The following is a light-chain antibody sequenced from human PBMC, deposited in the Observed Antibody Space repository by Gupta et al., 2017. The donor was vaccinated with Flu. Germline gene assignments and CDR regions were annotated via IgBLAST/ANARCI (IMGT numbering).Light chain of an antibody. CDR1: SSNIGSYT. V-gene: IGLV1-44*01. CDR3: AVWDDSLNGHYV. CDR2: DYT. Sequence: QSALTQPPSASGTPGQRVSFSCSGSSSNIGSYTVDWYQQLPGTAPKLLIYDYTQRTSGVPDRLSGSKSGTSASLAISGLQSEDEADYYCAVWDDSLNGHYVFGSGTKVTVL. J-gene: IGLJ1*01.